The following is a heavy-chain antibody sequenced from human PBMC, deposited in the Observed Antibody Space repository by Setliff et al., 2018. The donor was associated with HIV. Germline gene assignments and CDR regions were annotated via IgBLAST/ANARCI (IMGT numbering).Heavy chain of an antibody. CDR2: IYPGDSDT. Sequence: GESLKISCKGSGYSFTNYWIGWVRQMPGKGLEWMGIIYPGDSDTRYSPSFQGQVTISADKSISTAYLQWSSLKASDTAMYYCATSPLGYCSGGSCSHYFDYWGPGTLVTVSS. J-gene: IGHJ4*02. D-gene: IGHD2-15*01. CDR1: GYSFTNYW. CDR3: ATSPLGYCSGGSCSHYFDY. V-gene: IGHV5-51*01.